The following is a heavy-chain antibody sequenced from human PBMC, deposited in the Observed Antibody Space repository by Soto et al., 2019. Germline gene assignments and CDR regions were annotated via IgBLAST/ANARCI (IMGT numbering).Heavy chain of an antibody. CDR3: ARGGYCSSPSCQGPDAFDI. D-gene: IGHD2-2*01. V-gene: IGHV3-7*03. CDR1: GFTFSSYW. Sequence: GGSLRLSCAASGFTFSSYWMSWVRQAPGKGLEWGANIKQDGSEKYSVDSVKGRFTISRDNAKNSLYLQMKSLRAEDTAVYYCARGGYCSSPSCQGPDAFDIWGQGTMVTVSS. CDR2: IKQDGSEK. J-gene: IGHJ3*02.